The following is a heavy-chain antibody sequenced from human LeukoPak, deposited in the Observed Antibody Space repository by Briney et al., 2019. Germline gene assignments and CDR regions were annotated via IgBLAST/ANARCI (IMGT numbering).Heavy chain of an antibody. CDR1: GGTFSSYA. J-gene: IGHJ5*02. CDR2: IIPILGIA. V-gene: IGHV1-69*10. D-gene: IGHD2-2*01. CDR3: ARTYCSSTSCYRNWFDP. Sequence: ASVKVSCKASGGTFSSYAISWVRQAPGQGLEWMGRIIPILGIANYAQKFQGRVTITADKSTSTAYMELSSLRSEDTAVYYCARTYCSSTSCYRNWFDPWGQGTLVTVSS.